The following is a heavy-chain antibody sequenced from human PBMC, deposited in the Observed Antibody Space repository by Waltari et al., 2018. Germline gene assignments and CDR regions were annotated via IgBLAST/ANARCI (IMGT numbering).Heavy chain of an antibody. CDR3: ARDSPLDYGGNFVLYYYYYMDV. Sequence: QLQLQESGPGLVKPSETLSLTCTVSGGSISSSSYYWGWIRQPPGKGLAWIGSIYYSGSTYYNPSLKSRVTISVDTSKNQFSLKLSSVTAADTAVYYCARDSPLDYGGNFVLYYYYYMDVWGKGTTVTISS. J-gene: IGHJ6*03. CDR1: GGSISSSSYY. D-gene: IGHD4-17*01. V-gene: IGHV4-39*07. CDR2: IYYSGST.